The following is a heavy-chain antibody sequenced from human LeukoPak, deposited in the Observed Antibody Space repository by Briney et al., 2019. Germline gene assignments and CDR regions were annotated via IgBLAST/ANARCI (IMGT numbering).Heavy chain of an antibody. J-gene: IGHJ6*04. CDR1: GFTFSSYS. CDR3: TRGKTNASGSRWLPDV. Sequence: PGGSLRLSCAASGFTFSSYSMNWVRQAPGKGLEWVSSISSSSSYIYYADSVKGRFTISRDNAKNSLYLQMNSLRAEDTAVYYCTRGKTNASGSRWLPDVWGKGTTVTVSS. CDR2: ISSSSSYI. D-gene: IGHD3-10*01. V-gene: IGHV3-21*01.